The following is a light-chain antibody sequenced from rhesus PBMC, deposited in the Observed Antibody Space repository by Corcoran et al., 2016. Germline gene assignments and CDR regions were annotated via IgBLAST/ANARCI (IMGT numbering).Light chain of an antibody. J-gene: IGKJ2*01. Sequence: DIQMTQSPSSLSASVGDRITITCRASQDITNDLAWYQQKPGESPKFLIYEASSLQSGIPSRFSGSGSGTDFTLTISSLKSEDFATYFCQHSYSPPCTFGQGTKVEIK. CDR3: QHSYSPPCT. CDR2: EAS. V-gene: IGKV1-21*01. CDR1: QDITND.